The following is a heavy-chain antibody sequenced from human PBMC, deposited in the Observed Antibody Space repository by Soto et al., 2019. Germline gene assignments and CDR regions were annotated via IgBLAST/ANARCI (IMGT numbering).Heavy chain of an antibody. J-gene: IGHJ4*02. CDR3: ARAYEGDYFDY. CDR1: GFTFSSYA. V-gene: IGHV3-30-3*01. Sequence: QVQLVESGGGVVQPGRSLRLSCAASGFTFSSYAMHWVRQAPGKGLEWVAVISYDGSNKYYADSVKGRFTITRDNSKNPLYLQMNSMRAEDTAVCYWARAYEGDYFDYWGQGTLVTVAS. CDR2: ISYDGSNK. D-gene: IGHD3-16*01.